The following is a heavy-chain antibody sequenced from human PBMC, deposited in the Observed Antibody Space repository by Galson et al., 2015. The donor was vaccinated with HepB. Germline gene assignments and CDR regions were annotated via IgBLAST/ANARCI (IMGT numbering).Heavy chain of an antibody. CDR1: GGSFSGYY. Sequence: ETLSLTCAVYGGSFSGYYWSWIRQPPGKGLEWIGEINHSGSTNYNPSLKSRVTISVDTSKNQFSLKLSSVTAADTAVYYCARGPPWVAVVQGVIFGYWGQGTLVTVSS. CDR3: ARGPPWVAVVQGVIFGY. J-gene: IGHJ4*02. V-gene: IGHV4-34*01. D-gene: IGHD3-10*01. CDR2: INHSGST.